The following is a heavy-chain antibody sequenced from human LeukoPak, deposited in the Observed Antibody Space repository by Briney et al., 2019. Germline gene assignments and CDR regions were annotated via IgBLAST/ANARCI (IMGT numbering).Heavy chain of an antibody. CDR1: GFTFTNYW. CDR2: VNSDGTRT. V-gene: IGHV3-74*01. CDR3: VRDQGGAVSY. Sequence: GGSLRLSCAASGFTFTNYWMHWVRQVPGKGLVWVSDVNSDGTRTRYADFVQGRFTISRDNAKNTLSLQMNSLRAEDTAVYYCVRDQGGAVSYWGQGTLVTVSS. D-gene: IGHD3-16*01. J-gene: IGHJ4*02.